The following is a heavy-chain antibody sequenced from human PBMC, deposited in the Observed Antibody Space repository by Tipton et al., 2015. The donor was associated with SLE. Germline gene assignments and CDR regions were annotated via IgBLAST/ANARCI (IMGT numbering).Heavy chain of an antibody. V-gene: IGHV3-7*03. CDR1: GFTFSSYW. J-gene: IGHJ6*02. D-gene: IGHD5-12*01. CDR3: VKDLEYSGYNKHFGMDV. CDR2: IKQDGSEK. Sequence: GSLRLSCAASGFTFSSYWMTWVRHVPGEGLEWVANIKQDGSEKNFVDSVKGRFTISRDNAKNSLYLQMDSLRPEDTALYYCVKDLEYSGYNKHFGMDVWGQGTTVTVSS.